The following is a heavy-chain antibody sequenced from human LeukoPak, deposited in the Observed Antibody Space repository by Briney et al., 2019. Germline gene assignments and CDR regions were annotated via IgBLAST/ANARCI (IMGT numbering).Heavy chain of an antibody. V-gene: IGHV4-34*01. CDR3: ARESHGDYVDY. D-gene: IGHD4-17*01. CDR1: GGSFSGCY. Sequence: SETLSLTCAVYGGSFSGCYWSWIRQPPGKGLEWIGEINHSGSTNYNPSLKSRVTISVDTSKNQFSLKRSSVTAADTAVYYCARESHGDYVDYWGQGTLVTVSS. CDR2: INHSGST. J-gene: IGHJ4*02.